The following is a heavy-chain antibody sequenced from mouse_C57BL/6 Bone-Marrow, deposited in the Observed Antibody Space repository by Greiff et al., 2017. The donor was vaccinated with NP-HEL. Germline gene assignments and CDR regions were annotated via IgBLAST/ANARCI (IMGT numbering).Heavy chain of an antibody. D-gene: IGHD1-1*01. CDR1: GYTFTDYY. CDR2: IYPGSGNT. CDR3: ARGTTVVATTPYFDV. Sequence: VQLQQSGAELVRPGASVKLSCKASGYTFTDYYINWVKQRPGQGLEWIARIYPGSGNTYYNEKFKGKATLTAEKSSSTAYMQLSSLTSEDSAVYVCARGTTVVATTPYFDVWGTGTTVTVSS. J-gene: IGHJ1*03. V-gene: IGHV1-76*01.